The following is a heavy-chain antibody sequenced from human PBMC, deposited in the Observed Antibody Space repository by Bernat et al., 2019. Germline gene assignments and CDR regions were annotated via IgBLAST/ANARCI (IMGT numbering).Heavy chain of an antibody. CDR3: ARLPYYDFWSGYYASYMDV. CDR1: GYSFTSYW. CDR2: IYPSDSDT. V-gene: IGHV5-51*01. D-gene: IGHD3-3*01. Sequence: EVQLVQSGAEVKKPGESLKISCKGSGYSFTSYWIGWVRQMPGKGLEWMGIIYPSDSDTRYSPSFQGKVTITADKSISTAYLQWSSLKASDTAMYYCARLPYYDFWSGYYASYMDVWGKGTKVTVSS. J-gene: IGHJ6*03.